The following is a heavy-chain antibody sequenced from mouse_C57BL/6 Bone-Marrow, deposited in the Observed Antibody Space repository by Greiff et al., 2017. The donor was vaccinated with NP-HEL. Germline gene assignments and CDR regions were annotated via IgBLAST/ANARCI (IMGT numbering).Heavy chain of an antibody. CDR3: ARRNDGYSFDY. V-gene: IGHV1-54*01. D-gene: IGHD2-3*01. CDR2: INPGSGGT. CDR1: GYAFTNYL. J-gene: IGHJ2*01. Sequence: QVQLQQSGAELVRPGTSVKVSCKASGYAFTNYLIEWVKQRPGQGLEWIGVINPGSGGTNYNEKFKGKATLTADKSSSTAYMQLSSLTSEDSAVYFCARRNDGYSFDYWGQGTTLTVSS.